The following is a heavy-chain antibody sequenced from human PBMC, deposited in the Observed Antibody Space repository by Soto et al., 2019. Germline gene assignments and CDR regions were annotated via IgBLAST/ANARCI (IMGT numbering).Heavy chain of an antibody. J-gene: IGHJ6*02. CDR2: IIPILGIA. V-gene: IGHV1-69*04. CDR1: GGTFSSYT. CDR3: ARDGYYYDSSGYSGV. Sequence: QVQLVHSGAEVKKPGSSVKVSCKASGGTFSSYTISWVRQAPGQGLEWMGRIIPILGIANYAQKFQGRVTITADKSTSTAYMELSSLRSEDTAVYYCARDGYYYDSSGYSGVWGQGTTVTVSS. D-gene: IGHD3-22*01.